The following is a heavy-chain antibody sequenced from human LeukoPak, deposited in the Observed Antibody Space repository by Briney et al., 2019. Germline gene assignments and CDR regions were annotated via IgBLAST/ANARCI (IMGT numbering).Heavy chain of an antibody. J-gene: IGHJ4*02. CDR1: GFTFSSYS. Sequence: KTGGSLRLSCAASGFTFSSYSMNWVRQAPGKGLEWVSSISSSSSYIYYADSVKGRFTISRDNAKNSLYLQMNSLRAEDTAVYYCARDTTKGYYGSGSYLCWGQGTLVTVSS. D-gene: IGHD3-10*01. V-gene: IGHV3-21*01. CDR3: ARDTTKGYYGSGSYLC. CDR2: ISSSSSYI.